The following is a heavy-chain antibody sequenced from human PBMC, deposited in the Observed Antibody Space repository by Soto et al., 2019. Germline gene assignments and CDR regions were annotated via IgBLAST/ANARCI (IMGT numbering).Heavy chain of an antibody. CDR2: ISYDGSGK. CDR1: GFTFNAYG. J-gene: IGHJ4*02. D-gene: IGHD2-2*02. V-gene: IGHV3-30*18. CDR3: AKSPNFYCSSPNCYKYYFDH. Sequence: GFLRLSCAAAGFTFNAYGMHWVRQAPGKGLEWVAVISYDGSGKFYADSVKGRFTISRDNSKNALYLQMSSLRPEDTAIYYCAKSPNFYCSSPNCYKYYFDHWGQGTLVTVPS.